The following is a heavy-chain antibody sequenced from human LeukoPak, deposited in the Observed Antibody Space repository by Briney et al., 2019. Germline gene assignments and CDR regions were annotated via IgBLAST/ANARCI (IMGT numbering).Heavy chain of an antibody. V-gene: IGHV3-48*01. CDR1: GFTFSSYS. D-gene: IGHD6-13*01. Sequence: PGGSLRLSCAASGFTFSSYSMNWVRQAPGKGLEWVSYISSSSSTIYYADSVKGRFTISRDNAKNSLYLQMNSLRAEDTAVYYCARASWGSSSWYYFDYWGQGTLVTVSS. CDR3: ARASWGSSSWYYFDY. J-gene: IGHJ4*02. CDR2: ISSSSSTI.